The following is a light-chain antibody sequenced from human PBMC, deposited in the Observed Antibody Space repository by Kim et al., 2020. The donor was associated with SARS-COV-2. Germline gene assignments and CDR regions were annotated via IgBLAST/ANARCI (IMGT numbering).Light chain of an antibody. CDR1: QSISSY. CDR2: AAS. J-gene: IGKJ2*01. Sequence: SASVGDRVTITCRASQSISSYLNWYQQRPGKAPNLLIFAASSLQSGVPSRFSGSGSGTDFTLTISSLQPEDFATYYCQQSYNTPYTFGQGTKLEIK. V-gene: IGKV1-39*01. CDR3: QQSYNTPYT.